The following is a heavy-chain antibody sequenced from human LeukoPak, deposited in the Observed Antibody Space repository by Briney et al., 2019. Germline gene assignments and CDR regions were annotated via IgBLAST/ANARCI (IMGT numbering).Heavy chain of an antibody. CDR2: ISENI. V-gene: IGHV3-69-1*01. CDR3: VREIGRPKTFYFDS. CDR1: GFVFSRDN. J-gene: IGHJ4*02. Sequence: GGSLRLSCTASGFVFSRDNMNWVRQAPGKGLEWVSHISENIYHADSEKGRFTISRDNAKNSLYLQMSNLRAEDTAMYYCVREIGRPKTFYFDSWGRGTLVIVSS. D-gene: IGHD2/OR15-2a*01.